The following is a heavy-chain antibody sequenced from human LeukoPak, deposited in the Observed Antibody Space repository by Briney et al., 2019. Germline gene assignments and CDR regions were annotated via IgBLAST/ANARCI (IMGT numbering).Heavy chain of an antibody. J-gene: IGHJ4*02. D-gene: IGHD3-9*01. CDR1: GYTFTGYY. Sequence: ASVKVSCKASGYTFTGYYMHWVRQAPGQGLEWMGWMNPNSGNTGYAQKFQGRVTITRNTSISTAYMELSSLRAEDTAVYYCARLHYDVLTGPFDYWGQGTLVTVSS. CDR3: ARLHYDVLTGPFDY. V-gene: IGHV1-8*03. CDR2: MNPNSGNT.